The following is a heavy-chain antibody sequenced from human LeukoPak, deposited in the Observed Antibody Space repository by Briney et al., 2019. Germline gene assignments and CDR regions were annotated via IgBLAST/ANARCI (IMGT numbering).Heavy chain of an antibody. J-gene: IGHJ4*02. D-gene: IGHD6-19*01. CDR2: INYSGRT. Sequence: SETLSLTCTVSGDSISSSDFYWGWIRRPPGKGLEWIALINYSGRTFNNPSLESRVTISVDMSKNQFSLRLNSVTAADTAVYYCASTVNMAVHPFDYWGQGTLVTVSS. CDR3: ASTVNMAVHPFDY. CDR1: GDSISSSDFY. V-gene: IGHV4-39*01.